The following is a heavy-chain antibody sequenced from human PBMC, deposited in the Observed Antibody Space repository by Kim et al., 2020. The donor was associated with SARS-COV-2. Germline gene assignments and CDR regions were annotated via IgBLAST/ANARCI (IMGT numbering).Heavy chain of an antibody. CDR2: IYPGDSDT. Sequence: GESLKISCKGSGYSFTSYWIGWVRQMPGKGLEWMGIIYPGDSDTRYSPSFQGQVTISADKSISTAYLQWSSLKASDTAMYYCARHLNTYYYYYGMDVWGQGTTVTVSS. J-gene: IGHJ6*02. CDR1: GYSFTSYW. V-gene: IGHV5-51*01. CDR3: ARHLNTYYYYYGMDV.